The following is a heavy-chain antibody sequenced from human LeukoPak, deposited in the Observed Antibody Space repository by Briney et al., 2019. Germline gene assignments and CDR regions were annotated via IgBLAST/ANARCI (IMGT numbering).Heavy chain of an antibody. CDR1: RFTFSSYA. CDR3: AKDAPVNIVVVPAANS. D-gene: IGHD2-2*01. J-gene: IGHJ4*02. Sequence: LSGGSLRLSCAASRFTFSSYAMSWLRQAPGKGLEWVSAISGSGGSTYYADSVKGRFTISRDNSKNTLYLQMNSLRAEDTAVYYCAKDAPVNIVVVPAANSWGQGTLVTVSS. CDR2: ISGSGGST. V-gene: IGHV3-23*01.